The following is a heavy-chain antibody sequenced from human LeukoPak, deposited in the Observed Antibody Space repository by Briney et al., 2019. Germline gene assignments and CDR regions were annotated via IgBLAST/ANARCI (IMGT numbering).Heavy chain of an antibody. CDR1: GFTFSSYA. CDR2: ISGSGGST. J-gene: IGHJ4*02. D-gene: IGHD3-22*01. Sequence: GGSLRLSCAASGFTFSSYAMSWVRQAPGKGLEWVSAISGSGGSTYYADSVKGRFTISRDNSKNTLYLQMNSLRAEDTAVYYCAKSFQFNYYGSSGYYYGEDSYYFDYWGQGTLVTVSS. V-gene: IGHV3-23*01. CDR3: AKSFQFNYYGSSGYYYGEDSYYFDY.